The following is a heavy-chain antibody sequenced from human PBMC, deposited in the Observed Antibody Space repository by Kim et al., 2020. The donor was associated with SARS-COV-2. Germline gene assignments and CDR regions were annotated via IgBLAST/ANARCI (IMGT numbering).Heavy chain of an antibody. V-gene: IGHV1-69*13. Sequence: SVKVSCKASGGTFSSYAISWVRQAPGQGLEWMGGIIPIFGTANYAQKFQGRVTITADESTSTAYMELSSLRSEDTAVYYCARMRPRDLYSSGWYDYYYGMDVWGQGTTVTVSS. CDR3: ARMRPRDLYSSGWYDYYYGMDV. CDR2: IIPIFGTA. J-gene: IGHJ6*02. D-gene: IGHD6-19*01. CDR1: GGTFSSYA.